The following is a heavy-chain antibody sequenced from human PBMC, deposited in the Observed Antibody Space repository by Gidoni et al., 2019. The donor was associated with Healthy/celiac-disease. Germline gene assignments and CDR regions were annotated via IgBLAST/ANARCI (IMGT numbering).Heavy chain of an antibody. CDR2: HSAYNGNT. D-gene: IGHD1-26*01. V-gene: IGHV1-18*01. CDR3: ARRVGVTENWFDP. J-gene: IGHJ5*02. CDR1: GYDFTSYV. Sequence: QVQLVKSGAEVKRPGASVKVYCTASGYDFTSYVLSWVRQAPGQGLEWMGWHSAYNGNTKYAQKFQGRVTMTTDTSTSSAYMEVRSLKSDDTAIYYCARRVGVTENWFDPWGQGTLVTVSS.